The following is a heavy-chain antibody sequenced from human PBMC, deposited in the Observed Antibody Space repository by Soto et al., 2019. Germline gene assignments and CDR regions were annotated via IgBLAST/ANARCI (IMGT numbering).Heavy chain of an antibody. CDR3: AKGKYSGSYFLGDAFDI. CDR1: GFTFSGYG. CDR2: ISYDGSNK. Sequence: PGGSLRLSCAASGFTFSGYGMHWVRQAPGKGLEWVAVISYDGSNKYYADSVKGRFTISRDNSKNTLYLQLNSLRAEDTAVYYCAKGKYSGSYFLGDAFDIWGQGTMVTVSS. D-gene: IGHD1-26*01. J-gene: IGHJ3*02. V-gene: IGHV3-30*18.